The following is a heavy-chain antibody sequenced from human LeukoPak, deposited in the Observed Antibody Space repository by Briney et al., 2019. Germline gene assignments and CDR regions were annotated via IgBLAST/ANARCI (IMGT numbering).Heavy chain of an antibody. CDR1: SGSISSYY. CDR3: ARGMNEGIPLWFGELLLDAFDI. V-gene: IGHV4-59*01. J-gene: IGHJ3*02. Sequence: SETLSLTCTASSGSISSYYWSWIRQPPGKGLEWIGYIYYSGSTNYNPSLKSRVTISVDTSKNQFSLKLSSVTAADTAVYYCARGMNEGIPLWFGELLLDAFDIWGQGTMVTVSS. CDR2: IYYSGST. D-gene: IGHD3-10*01.